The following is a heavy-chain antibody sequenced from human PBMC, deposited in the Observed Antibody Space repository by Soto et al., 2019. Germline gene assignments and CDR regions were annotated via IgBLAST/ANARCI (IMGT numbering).Heavy chain of an antibody. V-gene: IGHV3-49*04. CDR2: IRSKAYGGTT. D-gene: IGHD7-27*01. Sequence: GGSLRLSCTASGFTFGDYAMSWVRQAPGKGLEWVGFIRSKAYGGTTEYAASVKGRFTISRDDSKSIAYLQMNSLKTEDTAVYYCTKLGIRYYFDYWGQGTLVTVSS. CDR1: GFTFGDYA. CDR3: TKLGIRYYFDY. J-gene: IGHJ4*02.